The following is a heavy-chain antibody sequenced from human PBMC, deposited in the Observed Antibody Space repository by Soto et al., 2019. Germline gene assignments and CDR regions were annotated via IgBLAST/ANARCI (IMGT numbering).Heavy chain of an antibody. J-gene: IGHJ6*02. CDR3: ARDRLIAGYYYYYGMGV. Sequence: QVQLVQSGAEVKKPGASVKVSCKASGYTFTSYGISWVRQAPGQGLEWMGWISAYNGNTNYAQKLQGRVTMTTDTSTSTAYMELRSLRSDDTAVYYCARDRLIAGYYYYYGMGVWGQGTTVTVSS. D-gene: IGHD6-13*01. CDR2: ISAYNGNT. CDR1: GYTFTSYG. V-gene: IGHV1-18*01.